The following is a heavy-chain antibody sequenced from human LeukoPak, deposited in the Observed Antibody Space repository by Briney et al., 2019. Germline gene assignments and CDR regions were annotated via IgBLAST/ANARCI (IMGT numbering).Heavy chain of an antibody. CDR2: ISSSGSTI. CDR3: AKPGITISGGV. CDR1: GFTFSSYE. V-gene: IGHV3-48*03. Sequence: GGSLRLSCAASGFTFSSYEMNWVRQAPGKGLEWVSYISSSGSTIYYADSVKGRFTISRDNAKNSLYLQMNSLRAEDTAVYYFAKPGITISGGVWGKGPTPTTPS. D-gene: IGHD3-10*01. J-gene: IGHJ6*04.